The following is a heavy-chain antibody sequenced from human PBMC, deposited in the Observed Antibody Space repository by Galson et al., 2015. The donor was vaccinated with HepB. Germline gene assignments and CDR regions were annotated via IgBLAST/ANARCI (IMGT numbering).Heavy chain of an antibody. D-gene: IGHD1-26*01. Sequence: ETLSLTCTVSGDSISTSLYYWAWIRQGPGKDLEWIGSVYYGGTTYYSPSFRGRVAMSVDASKNQLSLTLTSVTAADTAVYYCARPLALNGRFYPGVGPFYIWGQGTMVTVS. J-gene: IGHJ3*02. CDR1: GDSISTSLYY. V-gene: IGHV4-39*01. CDR3: ARPLALNGRFYPGVGPFYI. CDR2: VYYGGTT.